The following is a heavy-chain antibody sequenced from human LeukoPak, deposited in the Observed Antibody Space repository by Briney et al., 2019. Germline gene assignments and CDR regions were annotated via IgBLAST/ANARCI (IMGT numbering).Heavy chain of an antibody. J-gene: IGHJ4*02. CDR3: ARRAGAYTHPYDY. CDR1: GFTFSSYA. D-gene: IGHD3-16*01. V-gene: IGHV3-53*01. Sequence: GGSLRLSCAASGFTFSSYAMTWVRQAPGKGLEWVSFIYSAGSTHYSDSVKGRFTISIDNSKNTLYLQMNSLRAEDTAVYYCARRAGAYTHPYDYWGQGTLVTVSS. CDR2: IYSAGST.